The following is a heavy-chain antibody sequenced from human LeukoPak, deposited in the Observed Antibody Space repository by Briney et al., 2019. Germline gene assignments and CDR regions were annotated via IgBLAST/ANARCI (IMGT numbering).Heavy chain of an antibody. D-gene: IGHD3-3*01. Sequence: SETLSLTCTVSGGSISSGGYYWSWIRQPAGKGLEWIGRIYFSGSTNYNPSLKSRVTMSVDTSKNQFSLKLRSVTAADTAVYYCARHRGSGDYIDYWGQGTLVTVSS. CDR1: GGSISSGGYY. CDR2: IYFSGST. V-gene: IGHV4-61*02. J-gene: IGHJ4*02. CDR3: ARHRGSGDYIDY.